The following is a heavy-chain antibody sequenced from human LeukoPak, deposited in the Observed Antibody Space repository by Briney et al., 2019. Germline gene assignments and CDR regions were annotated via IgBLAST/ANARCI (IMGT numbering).Heavy chain of an antibody. CDR1: GGSISSGDHY. CDR2: IYYSGST. CDR3: ARSGNYDILTGYSLFAFDI. D-gene: IGHD3-9*01. Sequence: SETLSLTCTVSGGSISSGDHYWSWIRQPPGKGLEWLGYIYYSGSTYTNPSLTDRVTISVDTSKNQFSLKLSSVTAADTAVYYCARSGNYDILTGYSLFAFDIWGQATMVTVSS. V-gene: IGHV4-30-4*08. J-gene: IGHJ3*02.